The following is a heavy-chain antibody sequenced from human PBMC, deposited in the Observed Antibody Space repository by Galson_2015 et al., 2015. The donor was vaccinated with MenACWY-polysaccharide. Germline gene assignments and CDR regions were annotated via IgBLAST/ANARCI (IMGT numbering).Heavy chain of an antibody. CDR1: GFTFSNYG. J-gene: IGHJ3*02. V-gene: IGHV3-33*01. D-gene: IGHD1-1*01. Sequence: SLRLSCAASGFTFSNYGMHWVRQAPGKGREWMAVIWYDESDEYYADSVKGRFTISRDNSKNALYLQMNSLRAEDTAVYYCARADRNDGGRALDIWGQGTMVTVSS. CDR3: ARADRNDGGRALDI. CDR2: IWYDESDE.